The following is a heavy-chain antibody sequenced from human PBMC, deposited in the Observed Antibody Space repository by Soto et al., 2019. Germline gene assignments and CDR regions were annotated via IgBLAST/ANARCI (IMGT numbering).Heavy chain of an antibody. Sequence: GGSLRLSCTASGFTFGDYAMSWFRQAPGKGLEWVGFIRSKAYGGTTEYAASVKGRFTISRDDSKSIAYLQMNSLKTEDTAVYYCTRDGPITIFGVAIYYYYYMDVWGKGTTVTVSS. CDR3: TRDGPITIFGVAIYYYYYMDV. D-gene: IGHD3-3*01. V-gene: IGHV3-49*03. J-gene: IGHJ6*03. CDR1: GFTFGDYA. CDR2: IRSKAYGGTT.